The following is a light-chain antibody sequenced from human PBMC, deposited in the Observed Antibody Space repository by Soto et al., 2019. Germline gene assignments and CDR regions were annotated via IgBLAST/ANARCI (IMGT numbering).Light chain of an antibody. CDR1: ESVSNKY. CDR2: GAS. CDR3: KQYNNWTWT. Sequence: EIVLKQSPATLSLSQRERATLSCRASESVSNKYLAWYQKTPGQAPRLRIYGASNRATGIQDRGSGMLAWKELTLHISSLKSADGSMYEGKQYNNWTWTFCQVTKVDIK. J-gene: IGKJ1*01. V-gene: IGKV3D-15*01.